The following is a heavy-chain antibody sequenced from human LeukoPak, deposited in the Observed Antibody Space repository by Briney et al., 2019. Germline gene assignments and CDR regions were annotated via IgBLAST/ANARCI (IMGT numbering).Heavy chain of an antibody. CDR3: AKCWSYYDSSLDY. D-gene: IGHD3-22*01. CDR1: GFTFSSYA. J-gene: IGHJ4*02. Sequence: GGSLRLSCAASGFTFSSYAMSWVRQAPGKGLEWVSAISGTGGGTYYADSVKGRFTISRDNSKNTLYLQMNSLRAEDTAVYYCAKCWSYYDSSLDYWGQGTLVTVSS. CDR2: ISGTGGGT. V-gene: IGHV3-23*01.